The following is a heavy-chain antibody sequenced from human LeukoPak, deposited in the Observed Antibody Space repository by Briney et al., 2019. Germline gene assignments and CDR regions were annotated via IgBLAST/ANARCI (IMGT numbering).Heavy chain of an antibody. J-gene: IGHJ4*02. CDR3: ATPPPGGGWYFDY. Sequence: PGGSLRLSCAASGFTFSSSAMHWVRQAPGKVLEWVAVMSYDGNNKYYADSVKGRFTISRDNSKNTLYLQMNSLRLEDTAVYYCATPPPGGGWYFDYWGQGTLVTVSS. CDR1: GFTFSSSA. D-gene: IGHD6-19*01. V-gene: IGHV3-30*04. CDR2: MSYDGNNK.